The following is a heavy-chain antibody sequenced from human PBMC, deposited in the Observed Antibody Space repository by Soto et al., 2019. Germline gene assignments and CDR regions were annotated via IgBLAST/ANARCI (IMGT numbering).Heavy chain of an antibody. D-gene: IGHD3-10*01. CDR3: ARVCYGSGTYGVDV. CDR1: GFTFSNYA. Sequence: GGALRLSCAPSGFTFSNYAMHWVRQAPGKGLEWVAVISYDGSNKYYADSVKGRFTISRDNSKNTLYLQMNSLRADDTAVYYCARVCYGSGTYGVDVWGQGTTVTVSS. CDR2: ISYDGSNK. V-gene: IGHV3-30*04. J-gene: IGHJ6*02.